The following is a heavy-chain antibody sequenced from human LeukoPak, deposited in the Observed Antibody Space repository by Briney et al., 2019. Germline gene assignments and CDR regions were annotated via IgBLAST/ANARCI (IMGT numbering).Heavy chain of an antibody. J-gene: IGHJ4*02. CDR2: ISYTGST. V-gene: IGHV4-59*01. CDR1: GGSISRYY. Sequence: SETLSLTCTVSGGSISRYYWSWIRQPPGKGLEWIGYISYTGSTTYNSSLKSRVTISLDTSQNQFSLKLTSVTPADTAVYYCAREFHYWGQGTLVTVSS. CDR3: AREFHY.